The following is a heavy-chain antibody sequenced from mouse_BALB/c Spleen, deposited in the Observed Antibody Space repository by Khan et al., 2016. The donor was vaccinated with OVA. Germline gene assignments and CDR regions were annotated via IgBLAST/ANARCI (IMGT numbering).Heavy chain of an antibody. D-gene: IGHD2-1*01. CDR3: ARGGNSYYAMDY. J-gene: IGHJ4*01. CDR1: GYTFSSYW. CDR2: ILPGSGST. V-gene: IGHV1-9*01. Sequence: VQLQESGAELMKPGASVKISCKATGYTFSSYWIEWVKQRPGHGLEWIGEILPGSGSTNYNEKFKGKATFTADTSSNTAYMQLSSLTSEDSAVYSCARGGNSYYAMDYWGQGTSVTVSS.